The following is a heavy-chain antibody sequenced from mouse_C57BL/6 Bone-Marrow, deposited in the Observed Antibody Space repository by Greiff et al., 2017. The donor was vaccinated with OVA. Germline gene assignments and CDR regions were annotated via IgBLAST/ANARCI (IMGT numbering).Heavy chain of an antibody. CDR2: IRNKANNHAT. CDR3: TRGYAMDY. CDR1: GFTFSDAW. Sequence: VHLVESGGGLVQPGGSMKLSCAASGFTFSDAWMDWVRQSPEKGLEWVADIRNKANNHATYYAESVKGRFTISRDDSKSSVYLQMNSLRAEDTGIYYCTRGYAMDYWGQGTSVTVSS. V-gene: IGHV6-6*01. J-gene: IGHJ4*01.